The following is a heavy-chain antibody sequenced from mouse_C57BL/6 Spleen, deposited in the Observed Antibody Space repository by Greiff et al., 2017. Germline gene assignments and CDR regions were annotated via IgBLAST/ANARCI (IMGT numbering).Heavy chain of an antibody. CDR3: ARWATYYSNLYAMDD. D-gene: IGHD2-5*01. CDR2: IDPSDSYT. J-gene: IGHJ4*01. Sequence: VQLQQPGAELVKPGASVKLSCKASGYTFTSYWMQWVKQRPGQGLEWIGEIDPSDSYTNYNQKFKGKATLTVDTSSSTAYMQLSSLTSEDSAVYYCARWATYYSNLYAMDDWGQGTSVTVSS. CDR1: GYTFTSYW. V-gene: IGHV1-50*01.